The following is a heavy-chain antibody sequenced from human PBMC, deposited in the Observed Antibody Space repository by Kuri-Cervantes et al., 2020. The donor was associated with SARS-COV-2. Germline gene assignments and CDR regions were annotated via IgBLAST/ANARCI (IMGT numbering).Heavy chain of an antibody. CDR3: AKDRRMVGATRWFDP. CDR1: GFTFSSYG. D-gene: IGHD1-26*01. CDR2: IYSCGST. J-gene: IGHJ5*02. Sequence: GGSLRLSCAASGFTFSSYGMHWVRQAPGKGLEWVSVIYSCGSTYYADSVKGRFTISRDNSKNTLYLQMNSLRAEDTAVYYCAKDRRMVGATRWFDPWGQGTLVTVSS. V-gene: IGHV3-NL1*01.